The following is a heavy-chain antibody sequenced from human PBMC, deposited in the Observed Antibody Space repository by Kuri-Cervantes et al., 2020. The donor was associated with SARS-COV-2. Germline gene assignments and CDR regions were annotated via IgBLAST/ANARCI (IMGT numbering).Heavy chain of an antibody. CDR2: IIPIFGTA. V-gene: IGHV1-69*06. J-gene: IGHJ6*02. D-gene: IGHD1-26*01. CDR3: ARDRYSGSYKNPLMDV. CDR1: GGTFSSYA. Sequence: SVKVSCKASGGTFSSYAISWVRQAPGQGLEWMGGIIPIFGTANYAQKFQGRVTITADKSTSTAYMGLSSLRSEDTAVYYCARDRYSGSYKNPLMDVWGQGTTVTVSS.